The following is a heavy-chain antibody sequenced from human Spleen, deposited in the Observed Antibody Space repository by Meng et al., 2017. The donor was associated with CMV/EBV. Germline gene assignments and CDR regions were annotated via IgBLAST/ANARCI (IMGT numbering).Heavy chain of an antibody. D-gene: IGHD2-2*01. CDR2: TYIGGSNT. J-gene: IGHJ4*02. CDR1: GFTFTSYA. V-gene: IGHV3-23*03. CDR3: VAVPAAVTLFHF. Sequence: GESLKISCAASGFTFTSYAMAWVRQAPGKGLEWVSITYIGGSNTFYADSVKGRFTISRDNSKNTLYLQMTSLRAEDTAMYYCVAVPAAVTLFHFWGQGTLVTVSS.